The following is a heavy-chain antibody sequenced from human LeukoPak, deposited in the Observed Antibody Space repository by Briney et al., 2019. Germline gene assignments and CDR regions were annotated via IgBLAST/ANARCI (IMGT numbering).Heavy chain of an antibody. Sequence: PGGSLRLSCAASGFTFSSYWMHWVRQAPGKGLVWVSRINSDGSSTSYADSVKGRFTISRDNAKNTLYLQMNSLRAEDTAVYYCARAYYYDSSGYYIVFYYYGMDVWGQGTTVTVSS. V-gene: IGHV3-74*01. J-gene: IGHJ6*02. CDR2: INSDGSST. CDR1: GFTFSSYW. D-gene: IGHD3-22*01. CDR3: ARAYYYDSSGYYIVFYYYGMDV.